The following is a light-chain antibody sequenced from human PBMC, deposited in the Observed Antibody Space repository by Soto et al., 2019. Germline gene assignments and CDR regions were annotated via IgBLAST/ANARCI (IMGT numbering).Light chain of an antibody. Sequence: QSVLTQPASVSGSPGQAITVSCSGTSSDIGAHNFVSWYQQHPGKAPKLIIYEVINRPSGVSDRFSGSKSGNTASLTISGLQSEDEADYYCNSCTTSNTFVFGSGTKVTV. V-gene: IGLV2-14*03. CDR2: EVI. CDR3: NSCTTSNTFV. J-gene: IGLJ1*01. CDR1: SSDIGAHNF.